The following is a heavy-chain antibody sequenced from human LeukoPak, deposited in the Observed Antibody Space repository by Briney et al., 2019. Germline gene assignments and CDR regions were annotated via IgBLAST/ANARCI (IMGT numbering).Heavy chain of an antibody. D-gene: IGHD3-10*01. CDR2: ISGSGGRR. V-gene: IGHV3-23*01. Sequence: GGSLRLSCADSGFTFSSHGMSWVRQAPGKGLEWVSAISGSGGRRFYADSVKGRFTISRDNFKNTLYLQMNSLRAEDTAVYYCAKNQWSGFGELSDWFDPWGQGTLVTVSS. J-gene: IGHJ5*02. CDR1: GFTFSSHG. CDR3: AKNQWSGFGELSDWFDP.